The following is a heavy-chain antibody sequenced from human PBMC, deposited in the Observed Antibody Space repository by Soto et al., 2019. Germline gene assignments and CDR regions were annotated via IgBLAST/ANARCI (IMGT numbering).Heavy chain of an antibody. CDR2: IDPSDSYT. J-gene: IGHJ3*02. V-gene: IGHV5-10-1*01. CDR1: VYSFTSYW. Sequence: GESLKISCKGSVYSFTSYWISWVRQMPGKGLEWMGRIDPSDSYTNYSPSFQGHVTISADKSISTAYLQWSSLKASDTAMYYCARHAGRYCSGGSCYAFDIWGQGTMVTVSS. CDR3: ARHAGRYCSGGSCYAFDI. D-gene: IGHD2-15*01.